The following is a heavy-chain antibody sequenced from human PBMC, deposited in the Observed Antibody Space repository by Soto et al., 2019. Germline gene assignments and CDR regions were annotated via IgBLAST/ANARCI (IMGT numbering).Heavy chain of an antibody. V-gene: IGHV3-9*01. CDR2: ITWNSRVL. CDR3: AKGRYDFGIPYFFDS. J-gene: IGHJ4*02. CDR1: GLNFDDFA. Sequence: GGSLRLSCAGTGLNFDDFAMHWVRQAPGKGLEWVSGITWNSRVLAYADSVKGRFTISRDDARNSLYLQMDSLRAEDTALYYWAKGRYDFGIPYFFDSWGQGTPVTVSS. D-gene: IGHD3-3*01.